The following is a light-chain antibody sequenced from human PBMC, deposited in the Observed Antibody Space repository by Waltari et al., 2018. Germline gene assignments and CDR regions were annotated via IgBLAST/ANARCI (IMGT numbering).Light chain of an antibody. CDR2: DVS. CDR1: SRDIGRYDS. Sequence: QSALTQPAAVSGSPGQSVTISCTGASRDIGRYDSVSWYQQHPGNAPKLVISDVSKRPSGVSDRFSGSKSGDTASLTISGLQFEDEADYYCCSYAGNYVWVFGGGTRLTVL. CDR3: CSYAGNYVWV. V-gene: IGLV2-23*02. J-gene: IGLJ3*02.